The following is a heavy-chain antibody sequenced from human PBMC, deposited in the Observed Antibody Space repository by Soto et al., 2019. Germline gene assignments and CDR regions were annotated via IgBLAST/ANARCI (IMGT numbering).Heavy chain of an antibody. CDR3: VSRDDYYDSSGYPYGMDV. D-gene: IGHD3-22*01. V-gene: IGHV1-3*01. Sequence: ASVKVSCKASGYTFTTYAMHWVRQAPGQRLEWMGWINAGNGNTKYSQKFQGRVTITRDTSASTAYMELSSLRSEDTAVYYCVSRDDYYDSSGYPYGMDVWGQGTTVTVSS. J-gene: IGHJ6*02. CDR1: GYTFTTYA. CDR2: INAGNGNT.